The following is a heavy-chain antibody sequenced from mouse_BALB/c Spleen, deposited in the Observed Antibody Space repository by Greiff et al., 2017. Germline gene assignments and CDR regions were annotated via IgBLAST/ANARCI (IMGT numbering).Heavy chain of an antibody. CDR2: ISSGGGST. Sequence: EVQVVESGGGLVKPGGSLKLSCAASGFAFSSYDMSWVRQTPEKRLEWVAYISSGGGSTYYPDTVKGRFTISRDNAKNTLYLQMSSLKSEDTAMYYCARRYGNCVLFDYWGQGTTLTVSS. J-gene: IGHJ2*01. D-gene: IGHD2-10*02. V-gene: IGHV5-12-1*01. CDR1: GFAFSSYD. CDR3: ARRYGNCVLFDY.